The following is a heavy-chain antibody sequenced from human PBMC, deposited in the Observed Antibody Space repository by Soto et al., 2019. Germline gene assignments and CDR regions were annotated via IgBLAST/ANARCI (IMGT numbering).Heavy chain of an antibody. Sequence: EVQLVETGGGLIQPGGSLRLSCAASGITVSSNYMSWVRQAPGKGLEWVSVIYTDGSTYYADSVKGRFTISRDNSKNTLYLQMNSLRAEDTAVYYCARVREGWGRYFDYWGQGTQVTVSS. CDR1: GITVSSNY. J-gene: IGHJ4*02. CDR3: ARVREGWGRYFDY. D-gene: IGHD3-16*01. V-gene: IGHV3-53*02. CDR2: IYTDGST.